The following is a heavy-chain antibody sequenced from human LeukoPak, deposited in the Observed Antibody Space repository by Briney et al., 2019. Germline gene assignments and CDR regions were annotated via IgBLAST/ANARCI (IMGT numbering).Heavy chain of an antibody. CDR1: GASISSGSYY. Sequence: PSETLSLTCTVSGASISSGSYYWSWIRQPAGKGLEWIGHIYTSGSTNFNPSLKSRVTISVDTSKNQFSLKLRSVTAADTAVYYCARDRYYYDSSSYFSAFDTWGQGAMVTVSS. V-gene: IGHV4-61*09. CDR2: IYTSGST. J-gene: IGHJ3*02. CDR3: ARDRYYYDSSSYFSAFDT. D-gene: IGHD3-22*01.